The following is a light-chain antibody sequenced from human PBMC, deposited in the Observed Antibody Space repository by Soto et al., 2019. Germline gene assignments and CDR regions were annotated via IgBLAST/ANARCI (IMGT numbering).Light chain of an antibody. CDR3: QQYGSSPWT. CDR2: GAS. Sequence: EIVLTQSPATRSVSPGERATLSCRASQSVNSNYLAWYQQKPGQAPRLLIYGASSRATGIPDRFSGSGSGTDFTLTISRLEPEDFAVYYCQQYGSSPWTFGQGTKVDIK. CDR1: QSVNSNY. J-gene: IGKJ1*01. V-gene: IGKV3-20*01.